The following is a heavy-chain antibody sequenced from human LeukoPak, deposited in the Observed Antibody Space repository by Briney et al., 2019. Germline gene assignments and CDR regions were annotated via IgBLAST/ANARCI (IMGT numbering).Heavy chain of an antibody. J-gene: IGHJ5*02. CDR2: INPNSGGT. CDR3: ARAVAAAGTTYNWFDP. CDR1: GYTFTGYY. D-gene: IGHD6-13*01. Sequence: ASVKVSFKASGYTFTGYYMHWVRQAPGQGLEWMGWINPNSGGTNFAQKFQGRVTMTRDTSISTAYMELSRLRSDDTAVYYCARAVAAAGTTYNWFDPWGQGTMVTVSS. V-gene: IGHV1-2*02.